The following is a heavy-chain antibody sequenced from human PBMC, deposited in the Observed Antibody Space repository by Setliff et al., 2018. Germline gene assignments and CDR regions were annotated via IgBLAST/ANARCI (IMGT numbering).Heavy chain of an antibody. D-gene: IGHD6-13*01. Sequence: PGGSLRLSCAASGFTFSGYYMHWVRQAPGKGLEWVAFIRYDGSNKYYADSVKGRFTISRDNSKNTLYLQMNSLRAEDTAVYYCAKASSSWYRGIYYYYYYMDVWGKGTTVTVSS. CDR2: IRYDGSNK. V-gene: IGHV3-30*02. CDR3: AKASSSWYRGIYYYYYYMDV. CDR1: GFTFSGYY. J-gene: IGHJ6*03.